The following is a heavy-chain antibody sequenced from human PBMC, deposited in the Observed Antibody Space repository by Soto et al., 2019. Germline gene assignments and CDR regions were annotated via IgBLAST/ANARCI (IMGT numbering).Heavy chain of an antibody. J-gene: IGHJ4*02. CDR1: GYTFTSYG. CDR3: ARVCVGVVVALNLLAF. V-gene: IGHV1-18*01. D-gene: IGHD2-15*01. Sequence: ASVKVSCKASGYTFTSYGISWVRQAPGQGLEWMGWISAYNGNTNYAQKLQGRVTMTTDTSTSTAYMELRSLRSDDTAVYYCARVCVGVVVALNLLAFCGQGSLVTVSS. CDR2: ISAYNGNT.